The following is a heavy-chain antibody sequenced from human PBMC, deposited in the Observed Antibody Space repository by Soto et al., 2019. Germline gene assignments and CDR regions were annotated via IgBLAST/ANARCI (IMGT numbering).Heavy chain of an antibody. CDR2: VTSSSSSM. D-gene: IGHD3-22*01. CDR3: AREADFASSGYVLDY. CDR1: GFTFNRYS. V-gene: IGHV3-21*01. J-gene: IGHJ4*02. Sequence: GGSLRLSCAASGFTFNRYSMNWVRQAPGKGLEWVSSVTSSSSSMLYADSVKGRFTISRDDAKDTLFLQMNSLRADDTAVYYCAREADFASSGYVLDYWGQGTLVTVSS.